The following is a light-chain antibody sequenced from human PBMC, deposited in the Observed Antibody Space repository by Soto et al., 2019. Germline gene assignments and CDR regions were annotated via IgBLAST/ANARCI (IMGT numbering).Light chain of an antibody. V-gene: IGKV4-1*01. CDR2: WSS. J-gene: IGKJ3*01. CDR1: QSVLYSSNNKNY. CDR3: QQYYSTPFT. Sequence: DIVMTQSPDSLAVSLGERATINCKSSQSVLYSSNNKNYLAWYQQKPGQPPKLLIYWSSTRESGVPDRFSGSGSGTDFTLTISSLQAGDVAVYYCQQYYSTPFTFGHGTKVDIK.